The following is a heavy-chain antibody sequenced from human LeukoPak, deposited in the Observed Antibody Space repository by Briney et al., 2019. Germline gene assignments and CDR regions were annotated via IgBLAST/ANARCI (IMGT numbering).Heavy chain of an antibody. CDR3: ARRRYSSSWYDSDY. Sequence: PSETLSLTCTVSGGSISSSSYYWGWIRQPPGKGLEWTGSIYYSGSTYYNPSLKSRVTISVDRSKNQFSLKLSSVTAADTAVYYCARRRYSSSWYDSDYWGQGTLVTVSS. J-gene: IGHJ4*02. CDR1: GGSISSSSYY. V-gene: IGHV4-39*01. D-gene: IGHD6-13*01. CDR2: IYYSGST.